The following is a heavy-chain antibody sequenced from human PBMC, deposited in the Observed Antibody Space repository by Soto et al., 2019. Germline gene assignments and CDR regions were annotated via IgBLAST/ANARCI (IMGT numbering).Heavy chain of an antibody. CDR2: IIPIFGTA. J-gene: IGHJ6*02. CDR3: ARDVAAAAHYYYYGMDV. V-gene: IGHV1-69*13. Sequence: AASVKVSCKASGGTFSSYAISWVRQAPGQGLEWMGGIIPIFGTANYAQKFQGRVTITADESTSTAYMELSSLRSEDTAVYYCARDVAAAAHYYYYGMDVWGQGTTVTVSS. CDR1: GGTFSSYA. D-gene: IGHD6-13*01.